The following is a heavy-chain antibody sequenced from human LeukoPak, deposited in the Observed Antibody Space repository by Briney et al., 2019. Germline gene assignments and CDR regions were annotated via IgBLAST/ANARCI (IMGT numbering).Heavy chain of an antibody. Sequence: SETLSLTCPVSGGSLRSYYWSWLRQPPGTRLEWIGYIYYSGSTNYNPSLKSRVTISVDTSKNQFSLKLSSVTAADTAVYYCARAVGGRGRYYFDYWGQGTLVTVSS. D-gene: IGHD2-15*01. CDR1: GGSLRSYY. J-gene: IGHJ4*02. CDR3: ARAVGGRGRYYFDY. V-gene: IGHV4-59*01. CDR2: IYYSGST.